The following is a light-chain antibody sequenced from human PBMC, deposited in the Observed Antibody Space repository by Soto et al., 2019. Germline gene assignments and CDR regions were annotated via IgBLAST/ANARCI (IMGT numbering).Light chain of an antibody. J-gene: IGKJ2*01. V-gene: IGKV3-15*01. Sequence: EIVMTQSPATLSVSPGERATLSCRASQSVSSNLAWYQQKPGQAPRLLIYGASTRATGIPARFSGSGSGTEFTLTISSLQSEDFATYYCQQSYSLPTFGQGTKLEIK. CDR2: GAS. CDR1: QSVSSN. CDR3: QQSYSLPT.